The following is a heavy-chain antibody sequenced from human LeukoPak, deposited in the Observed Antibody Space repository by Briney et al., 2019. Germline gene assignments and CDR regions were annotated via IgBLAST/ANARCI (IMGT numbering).Heavy chain of an antibody. CDR2: TYYRSKWYN. CDR3: ASTHSSGRYLDY. D-gene: IGHD6-19*01. V-gene: IGHV6-1*01. CDR1: GDSVSSNSAA. J-gene: IGHJ4*02. Sequence: QTLSLTCAISGDSVSSNSAAWDWIRQSPSRGLEWLGRTYYRSKWYNDYAVSVKSRVTINPDTSKNQFSLQLNSVTPEDTAIYYCASTHSSGRYLDYWGQGTLVTVSS.